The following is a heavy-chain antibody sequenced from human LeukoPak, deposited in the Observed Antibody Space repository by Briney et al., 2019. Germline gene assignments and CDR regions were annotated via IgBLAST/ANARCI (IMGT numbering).Heavy chain of an antibody. CDR1: NGSFSGYY. V-gene: IGHV4-34*11. CDR3: AKEPTGDKSFDY. J-gene: IGHJ4*02. D-gene: IGHD7-27*01. Sequence: SSETLSLTCAVYNGSFSGYYWGWIRQPPGKGLEWIVSVFYSGGTYGTTYYNPSLKSRVTISVDTSKNQFSLELSFVTAADTAVYYCAKEPTGDKSFDYWGQGTLVTVSS. CDR2: VFYS.